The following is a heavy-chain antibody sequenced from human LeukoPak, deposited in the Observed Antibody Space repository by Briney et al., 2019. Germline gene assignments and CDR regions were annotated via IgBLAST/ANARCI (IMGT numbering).Heavy chain of an antibody. V-gene: IGHV3-23*01. J-gene: IGHJ4*02. CDR2: ISGGGGST. Sequence: GGSLRLSCTASGFTFSSYAMSWVRQAPGKGLEWVSIISGGGGSTFYADSVKGRYTISRDNSKSTLYLQMNSLRAEDTAIYYCAKENSSGYYYFDYWGQGTLVTVSS. D-gene: IGHD3-22*01. CDR1: GFTFSSYA. CDR3: AKENSSGYYYFDY.